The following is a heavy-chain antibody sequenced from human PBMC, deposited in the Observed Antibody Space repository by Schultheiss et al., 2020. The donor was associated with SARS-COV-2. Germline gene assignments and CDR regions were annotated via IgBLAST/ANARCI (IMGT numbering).Heavy chain of an antibody. V-gene: IGHV4-39*07. CDR3: ARDYGGNSKTFDY. D-gene: IGHD4-23*01. J-gene: IGHJ4*02. CDR1: GGSISSYY. Sequence: SQTLSLTCTVSGGSISSYYWGWIRQPPGKGLEWIGSIYYSGSTYYNPSLKSRVTISVDTSKNQFSLKLSSVTAADTAVYYCARDYGGNSKTFDYWGQGTLVTVSS. CDR2: IYYSGST.